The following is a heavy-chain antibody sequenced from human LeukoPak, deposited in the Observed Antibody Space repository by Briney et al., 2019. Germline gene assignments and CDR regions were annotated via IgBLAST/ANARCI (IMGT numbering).Heavy chain of an antibody. J-gene: IGHJ4*02. CDR1: GFTFSSYA. CDR3: ARDSYDFWSGYFTY. D-gene: IGHD3-3*01. V-gene: IGHV3-23*01. CDR2: ISGSGGST. Sequence: GGSLRLSCAASGFTFSSYAMSWVRQAPGKGLEWVSAISGSGGSTYYADSVKGRFTISRDNSKNTLYLHMNSLRAEDTAVYYCARDSYDFWSGYFTYWGQGTLVTVSS.